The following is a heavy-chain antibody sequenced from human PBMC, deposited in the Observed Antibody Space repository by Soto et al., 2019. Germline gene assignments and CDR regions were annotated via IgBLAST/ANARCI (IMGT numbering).Heavy chain of an antibody. CDR1: GDSISSYY. D-gene: IGHD1-26*01. J-gene: IGHJ4*02. V-gene: IGHV4-59*01. CDR2: VHYSGTT. Sequence: PSETLSLTCTVSGDSISSYYWSWIRQLPGKGLEWVGYVHYSGTTKYNPSLKTRVTISVDTSKNQFSLKLSSVTAADTAVYYCARRWGPTFDFWGQGTLVTVSS. CDR3: ARRWGPTFDF.